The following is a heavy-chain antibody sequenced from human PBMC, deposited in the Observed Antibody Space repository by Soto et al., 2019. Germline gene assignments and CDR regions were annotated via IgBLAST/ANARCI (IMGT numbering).Heavy chain of an antibody. D-gene: IGHD6-13*01. Sequence: PGGSLRLSCAASGFTVSSYAMSWVRQAPGKGLEWVSDISGSGGSTYYADSVKGRFTISRDNSKNTLYLQMNSLRAEDTAVYYCAKHSSSWYPRSCFDYWGQGTLVTVSS. J-gene: IGHJ4*02. CDR1: GFTVSSYA. CDR2: ISGSGGST. CDR3: AKHSSSWYPRSCFDY. V-gene: IGHV3-23*01.